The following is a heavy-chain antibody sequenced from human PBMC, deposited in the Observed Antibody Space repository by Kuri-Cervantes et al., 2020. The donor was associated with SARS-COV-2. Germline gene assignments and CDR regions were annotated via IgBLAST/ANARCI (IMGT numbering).Heavy chain of an antibody. CDR1: GYTFTGYY. V-gene: IGHV1-24*01. CDR2: FDPEDGET. J-gene: IGHJ4*02. Sequence: ASVKVSCKASGYTFTGYYMHWVRQAPGKGLEWMGGFDPEDGETIYAQKFQGRVTMTEDTSTDTAYMELSSLRSEDTAVYYCATRPRFLEWLLSYCFDYWGQGTLVTVSS. D-gene: IGHD3-3*01. CDR3: ATRPRFLEWLLSYCFDY.